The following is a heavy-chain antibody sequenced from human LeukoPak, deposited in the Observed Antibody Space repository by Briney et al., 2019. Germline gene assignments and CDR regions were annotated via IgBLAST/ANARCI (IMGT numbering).Heavy chain of an antibody. CDR1: GFTFDNYG. Sequence: GGSPRLSCAASGFTFDNYGMTWVRQVPGKGLEWVSGVNWNGGSTGYADSVKGRFTISRDNAKNSLYLQMNSLRAEDTALYYCARASLYDNSAYYLDYWGQGTLVTVSS. J-gene: IGHJ4*02. CDR3: ARASLYDNSAYYLDY. CDR2: VNWNGGST. D-gene: IGHD3-22*01. V-gene: IGHV3-20*04.